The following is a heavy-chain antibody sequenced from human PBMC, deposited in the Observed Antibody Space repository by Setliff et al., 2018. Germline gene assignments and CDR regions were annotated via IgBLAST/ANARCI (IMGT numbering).Heavy chain of an antibody. J-gene: IGHJ4*02. CDR1: NGSISISDFY. V-gene: IGHV4-39*01. CDR3: ARHLPGGSYHRGYYFDY. CDR2: IYYSGST. Sequence: SETLSLTCTVSNGSISISDFYWGWIRQPPGKGLEWIGSIYYSGSTYYNPSLKSRVTISVDTSKNQFSLKLSSVTAADTAVYYCARHLPGGSYHRGYYFDYWGQGTLVTVS. D-gene: IGHD1-26*01.